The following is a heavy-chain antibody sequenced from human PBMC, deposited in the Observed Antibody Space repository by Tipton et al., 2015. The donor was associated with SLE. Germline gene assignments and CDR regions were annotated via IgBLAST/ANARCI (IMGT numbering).Heavy chain of an antibody. V-gene: IGHV4-59*12. CDR2: IYYTGDT. CDR3: VREGDTAFDY. J-gene: IGHJ4*02. D-gene: IGHD5-18*01. CDR1: ADSIRRSY. Sequence: TLSLTCSVSADSIRRSYWSWIRQPPGKGLEWIGYIYYTGDTNYNPSLKSRVTISRDNAKNTVYLQMNSLRAEDSALYYCVREGDTAFDYWGQGTRVSVSS.